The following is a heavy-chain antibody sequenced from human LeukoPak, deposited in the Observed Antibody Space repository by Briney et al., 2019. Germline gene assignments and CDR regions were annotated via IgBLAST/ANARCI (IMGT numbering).Heavy chain of an antibody. CDR2: ISGSGGST. CDR1: GFTFSSYA. CDR3: AEDLHPPYSSGWTLFDY. Sequence: PGGSLRLSCAASGFTFSSYAMSWVRQAPGKGLEWVSAISGSGGSTYYADSVKGRFTISRDNSKNTLYLQMNSLRAEDTAVYYCAEDLHPPYSSGWTLFDYWGQGTLVTVSS. J-gene: IGHJ4*02. D-gene: IGHD6-19*01. V-gene: IGHV3-23*01.